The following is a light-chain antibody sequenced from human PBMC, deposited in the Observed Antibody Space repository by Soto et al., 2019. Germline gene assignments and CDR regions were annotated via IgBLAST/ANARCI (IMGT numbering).Light chain of an antibody. CDR3: CSYASHGKVL. V-gene: IGLV2-23*01. J-gene: IGLJ2*01. CDR1: SSDVGSYNL. Sequence: QSVLTQPASVSESPGQSITISCTGTSSDVGSYNLVSWYQHHPGKAPKLMIYEGTKRPSGVSNRFSGSKSGNTASLTVFGLQAEDEADYYCCSYASHGKVLFGGGTKLTVL. CDR2: EGT.